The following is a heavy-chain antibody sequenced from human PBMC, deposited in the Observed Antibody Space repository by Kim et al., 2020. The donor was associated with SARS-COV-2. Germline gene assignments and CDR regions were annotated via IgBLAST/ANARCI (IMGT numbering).Heavy chain of an antibody. CDR3: ARGGIIVVVPAANYYYYYGMDV. CDR2: INHSGST. CDR1: GGSFSGYY. D-gene: IGHD2-2*01. Sequence: SETLSLTCAVYGGSFSGYYWSWIRQPPGKGLEWIGEINHSGSTNYNPSLKSRVTISVDTSKNQFSLKLSSVTAADTAVYYCARGGIIVVVPAANYYYYYGMDVWGQGTTVTVSS. J-gene: IGHJ6*02. V-gene: IGHV4-34*01.